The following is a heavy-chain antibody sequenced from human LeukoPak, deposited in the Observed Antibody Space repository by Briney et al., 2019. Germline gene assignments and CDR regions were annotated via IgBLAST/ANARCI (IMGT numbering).Heavy chain of an antibody. CDR2: IRSSGSTI. CDR3: ARSSGYDFWSSRDPRPFDY. J-gene: IGHJ4*02. V-gene: IGHV3-11*01. CDR1: GFTFSDYY. Sequence: GGSLRLSCAASGFTFSDYYMSWIRQAPGKGLEWVSHIRSSGSTIYYADSVKGRFTISRDNAKKLLYLQMNSLRAEDTAVYYCARSSGYDFWSSRDPRPFDYWGQGTLVTVSS. D-gene: IGHD3-3*01.